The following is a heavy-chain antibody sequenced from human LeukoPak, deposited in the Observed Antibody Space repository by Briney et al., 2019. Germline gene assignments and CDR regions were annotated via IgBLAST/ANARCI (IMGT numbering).Heavy chain of an antibody. D-gene: IGHD3-22*01. V-gene: IGHV1-18*01. CDR3: ARALYDSSGYRGYYYYYMDV. CDR1: GHTFTSYG. CDR2: ISAYNGNT. J-gene: IGHJ6*03. Sequence: ASVKVSCKASGHTFTSYGISWVRQAPGQGLEWMGWISAYNGNTNYAQKLQGKVTMTTDTSTSTAYMELRSLRSDDTAVYYCARALYDSSGYRGYYYYYMDVWGKGTTVTISS.